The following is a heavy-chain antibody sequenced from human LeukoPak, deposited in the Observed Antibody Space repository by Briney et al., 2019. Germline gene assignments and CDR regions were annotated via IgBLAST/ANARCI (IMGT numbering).Heavy chain of an antibody. CDR2: ISYDGSNK. D-gene: IGHD6-13*01. Sequence: GGSLRLSCAASGFTFSSYSMNWVRQAPVKGLEWVAVISYDGSNKYYADSVKGRFTISRDNSKNTLYLQMNSLRAEDTAVYYCASSAAAEEHYFDYWGQGTLVTVSS. CDR1: GFTFSSYS. V-gene: IGHV3-30*03. CDR3: ASSAAAEEHYFDY. J-gene: IGHJ4*02.